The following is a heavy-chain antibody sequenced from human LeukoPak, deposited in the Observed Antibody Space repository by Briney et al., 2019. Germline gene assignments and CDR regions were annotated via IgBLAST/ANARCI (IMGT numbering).Heavy chain of an antibody. Sequence: GGSLRLSCAASGFTFSTYSMNWVRQAPGKGLELVSSISGSSTYINYADSVKGRFTISRDNAKNSLYLQMNSLTAEDTAVYYCARENNLGDYSRPPGYYYYGMDVWGQGNTVTVSS. CDR3: ARENNLGDYSRPPGYYYYGMDV. V-gene: IGHV3-21*04. D-gene: IGHD1/OR15-1a*01. CDR2: ISGSSTYI. CDR1: GFTFSTYS. J-gene: IGHJ6*02.